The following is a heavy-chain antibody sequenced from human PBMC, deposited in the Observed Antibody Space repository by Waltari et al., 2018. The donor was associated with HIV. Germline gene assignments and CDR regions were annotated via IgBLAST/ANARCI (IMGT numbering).Heavy chain of an antibody. D-gene: IGHD1-1*01. J-gene: IGHJ4*02. V-gene: IGHV3-15*01. CDR3: ATAGSTGTTRGY. CDR2: IKSKSDGGTT. Sequence: EVQLVESGGGLVKPGGSLRLYCAASGFNFTNAWMSWVRQAPGKGVEWVGRIKSKSDGGTTDYAAPVKGRFTISRDDSKDTLYLQVNSLKTDDTAVYYCATAGSTGTTRGYWGQGTLVTVSS. CDR1: GFNFTNAW.